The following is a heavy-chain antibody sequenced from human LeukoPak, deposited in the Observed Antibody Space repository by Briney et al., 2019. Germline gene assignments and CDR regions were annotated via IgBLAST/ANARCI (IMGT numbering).Heavy chain of an antibody. Sequence: GGSLRLSCAAAGFTFSDYDMSWIRQAPGKGLEWVSYVSSSDNIIYYADSVKGRFTISRDNAKNSLYLQMNSLRVEDTAVYYCARENYYGSGSSPGEFDYWGQGTLVTVSS. V-gene: IGHV3-11*01. CDR1: GFTFSDYD. CDR3: ARENYYGSGSSPGEFDY. CDR2: VSSSDNII. J-gene: IGHJ4*02. D-gene: IGHD3-10*01.